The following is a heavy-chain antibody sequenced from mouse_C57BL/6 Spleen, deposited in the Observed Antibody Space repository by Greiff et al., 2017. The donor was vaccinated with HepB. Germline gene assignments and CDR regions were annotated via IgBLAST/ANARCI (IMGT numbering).Heavy chain of an antibody. V-gene: IGHV5-17*01. D-gene: IGHD4-1*01. CDR1: GFTFSDYG. Sequence: EVMLVESGGGLVKPGGSLKLSCAASGFTFSDYGMHWVRQAPEKGLEWVAYISSGSSTIYYADTVKGRFTISRDNAKNTLFLQMTSLRSEDTAMYYCARPWDGAWFAYWGQGTLVTVSA. CDR2: ISSGSSTI. CDR3: ARPWDGAWFAY. J-gene: IGHJ3*01.